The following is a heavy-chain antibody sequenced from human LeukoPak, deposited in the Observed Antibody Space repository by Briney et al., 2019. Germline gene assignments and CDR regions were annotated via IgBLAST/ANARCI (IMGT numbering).Heavy chain of an antibody. D-gene: IGHD6-25*01. CDR3: TRLSGDLTFDY. J-gene: IGHJ4*02. V-gene: IGHV3-73*01. Sequence: PGGSLRLSCAASGFTFTNYNMNWVRQASGKGLEWIGRIRSKANGYATAYAASVKDRFTISRDDSKNAAYLQMNSLKTEDTAVYYCTRLSGDLTFDYWGQGTLVTVSS. CDR2: IRSKANGYAT. CDR1: GFTFTNYN.